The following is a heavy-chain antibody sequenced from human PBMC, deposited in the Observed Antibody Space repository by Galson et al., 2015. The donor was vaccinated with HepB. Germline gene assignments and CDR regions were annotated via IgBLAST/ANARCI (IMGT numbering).Heavy chain of an antibody. J-gene: IGHJ4*02. CDR1: GYSFTTYG. CDR3: ARGSLLWFGELFF. Sequence: SVKFSCKASGYSFTTYGISWVRQAPGQGLEWMGWISAHNGNTKYAQKLQGRVSMTTDTSTSTAYMELRSLRSDDTAVYFCARGSLLWFGELFFWAQGTLVTVSS. CDR2: ISAHNGNT. D-gene: IGHD3-10*01. V-gene: IGHV1-18*01.